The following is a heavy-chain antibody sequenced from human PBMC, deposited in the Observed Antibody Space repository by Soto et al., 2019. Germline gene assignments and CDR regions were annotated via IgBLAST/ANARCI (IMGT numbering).Heavy chain of an antibody. CDR2: IDPSDSYT. CDR1: GYSFTSYW. V-gene: IGHV5-10-1*01. D-gene: IGHD3-10*01. Sequence: TGESLKISCKGSGYSFTSYWISWVRQVPGKGLEWMGRIDPSDSYTNYSPSFQGHVTISADKSISTAYLQWSSLKASDTAMYYCARGITTEIDYWGQGTLVTVSS. J-gene: IGHJ4*02. CDR3: ARGITTEIDY.